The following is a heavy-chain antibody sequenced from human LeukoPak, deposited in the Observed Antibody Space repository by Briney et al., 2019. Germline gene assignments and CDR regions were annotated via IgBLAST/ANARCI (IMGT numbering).Heavy chain of an antibody. D-gene: IGHD3-10*01. V-gene: IGHV3-30*18. CDR1: GFTFSNYG. Sequence: PGGSLRLSCAASGFTFSNYGMHWVRQAPGKGLEWVAVISYDGSNKYYADSVKGRFTISRDNSKNTLYLQMNSLRAEDTAVYYCAEDRGYITYYFDYWGQGTLVTVSS. CDR3: AEDRGYITYYFDY. CDR2: ISYDGSNK. J-gene: IGHJ4*02.